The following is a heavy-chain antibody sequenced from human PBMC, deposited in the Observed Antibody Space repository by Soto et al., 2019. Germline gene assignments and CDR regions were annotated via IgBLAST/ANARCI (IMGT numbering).Heavy chain of an antibody. J-gene: IGHJ4*02. Sequence: PAATXSLTCAFSGFSIGSGQYVCCMRQPPGKVLECIGSTHHSGSTYYSTSLKSRVTISVDTSKNQVSLKLSSVTAADTDLYYCQNKFYRVYVVEFRGQGTLV. CDR3: QNKFYRVYVVEF. V-gene: IGHV4-38-2*01. D-gene: IGHD2-8*01. CDR2: THHSGST. CDR1: GFSIGSGQY.